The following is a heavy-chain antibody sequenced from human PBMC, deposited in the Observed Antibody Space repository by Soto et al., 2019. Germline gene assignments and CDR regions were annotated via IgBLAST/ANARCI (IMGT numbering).Heavy chain of an antibody. CDR1: GFTFSSYA. CDR3: VKEKHYYDSSGYSSYFDY. V-gene: IGHV3-64D*06. Sequence: GGSLRLSCSASGFTFSSYAMHWVRQAPGKGLEYVSAISSNGGSTYYADSVKGRFTISRDNSKNTLYLQMSSLRAEDTAVYYCVKEKHYYDSSGYSSYFDYWGPGTLVTVYS. D-gene: IGHD3-22*01. CDR2: ISSNGGST. J-gene: IGHJ4*02.